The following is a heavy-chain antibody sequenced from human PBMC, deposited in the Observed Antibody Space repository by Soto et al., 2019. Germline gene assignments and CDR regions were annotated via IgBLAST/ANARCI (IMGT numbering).Heavy chain of an antibody. CDR3: AIVSTIVREAPSWVDP. V-gene: IGHV1-69*02. CDR1: GGTFSRYT. J-gene: IGHJ5*02. D-gene: IGHD3-10*01. CDR2: IIPIAAIA. Sequence: QVQLVQSGAEVKKPGSSVKVSCKASGGTFSRYTINWVRQAPGQGLEWMGRIIPIAAIANYTQKFQGRVTITVDKSWSTAYVELSRLRSDDTAVYYWAIVSTIVREAPSWVDPWGQGTLVTVSS.